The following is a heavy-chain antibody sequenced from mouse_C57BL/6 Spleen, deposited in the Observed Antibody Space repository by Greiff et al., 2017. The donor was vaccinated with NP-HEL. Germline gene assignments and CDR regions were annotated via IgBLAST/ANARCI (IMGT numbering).Heavy chain of an antibody. Sequence: VQLQQSGPELVKPGASVKISCKASGYSFTSYYIHWVKQRPGQGLEWIGWLYPGSGNTKYNEKFKGKATLTADTSSSTAYMQLSSLTSEDSAVYYCARGQFTTVVDFYAMYYWGQGTSVTVSS. CDR3: ARGQFTTVVDFYAMYY. CDR2: LYPGSGNT. D-gene: IGHD1-1*01. J-gene: IGHJ4*01. V-gene: IGHV1-66*01. CDR1: GYSFTSYY.